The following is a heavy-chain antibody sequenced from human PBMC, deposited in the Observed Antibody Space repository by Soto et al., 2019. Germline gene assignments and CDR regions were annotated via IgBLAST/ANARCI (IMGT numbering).Heavy chain of an antibody. D-gene: IGHD6-19*01. CDR3: ARDLFIWLAISGGMDV. J-gene: IGHJ6*02. V-gene: IGHV3-30-3*01. CDR2: ISYDETNE. Sequence: QVQLVESGGGVVQPGRSLRLSCAASGFTFSSYAMHWVRQAPGKGLEWVAVISYDETNEYYADSVKGRFTISRDNSKNTLYLQVNSLRGEDTAVYYCARDLFIWLAISGGMDVWGQGTTVTVSS. CDR1: GFTFSSYA.